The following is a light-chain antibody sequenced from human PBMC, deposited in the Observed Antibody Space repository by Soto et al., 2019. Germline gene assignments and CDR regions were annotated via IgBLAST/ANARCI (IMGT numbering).Light chain of an antibody. J-gene: IGKJ4*01. CDR1: QSISTW. Sequence: DIHMTQSPSTLSASVGDTVTITCRASQSISTWLAWFQQKPGKAPRLLIYDASNLKSGVPSRFSGSGSGTDVTLTISSLQPDDFATYYCQQYNSFFPFGGGTKVEVK. V-gene: IGKV1-5*01. CDR3: QQYNSFFP. CDR2: DAS.